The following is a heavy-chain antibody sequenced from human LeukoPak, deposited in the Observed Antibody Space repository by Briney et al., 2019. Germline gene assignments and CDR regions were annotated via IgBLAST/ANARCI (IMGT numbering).Heavy chain of an antibody. CDR1: GFTFSGSA. CDR2: IRSKANSYAT. D-gene: IGHD1-14*01. J-gene: IGHJ4*02. V-gene: IGHV3-73*01. Sequence: GGSLRLSCAASGFTFSGSAMHWVRQASGKGLEWVGRIRSKANSYATAYAASVKGGFTISRDDSKNTAYLQMNSLKTEDTAVYYCTSTGSRGNYDYWGQGTLVTVSS. CDR3: TSTGSRGNYDY.